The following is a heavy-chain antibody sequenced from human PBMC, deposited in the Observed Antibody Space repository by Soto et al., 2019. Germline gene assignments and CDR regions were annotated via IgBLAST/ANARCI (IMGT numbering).Heavy chain of an antibody. CDR2: ISSNGGST. J-gene: IGHJ6*02. CDR3: ARVGLRTPIYYYYGMDV. CDR1: GFTFSSYA. Sequence: EVQLVESGGGLVQPGGSLRLSCAASGFTFSSYAMHWVRQAPGKGLEYVSAISSNGGSTYYANSVKGRFTISRDNSKNTLYLQMGSLRAEDMAVYYCARVGLRTPIYYYYGMDVWVQGPTVTVSS. V-gene: IGHV3-64*01. D-gene: IGHD3-3*01.